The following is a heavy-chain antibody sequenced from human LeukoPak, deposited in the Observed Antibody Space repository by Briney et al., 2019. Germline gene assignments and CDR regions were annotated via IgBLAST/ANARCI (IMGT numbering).Heavy chain of an antibody. CDR3: ARAPPYYGSGSYYGDFDY. J-gene: IGHJ4*02. CDR2: XXXXSGGT. V-gene: IGHV1-2*02. CDR1: GYTFTGYY. Sequence: GASVKVSCKASGYTFTGYYMHWVRQAPGQGLEWMGXXXXXSGGTNYAQKFQGRVTMTRDTSISTAYMELSRLRSDDTAVYYCARAPPYYGSGSYYGDFDYWGQGTLVTVSS. D-gene: IGHD3-10*01.